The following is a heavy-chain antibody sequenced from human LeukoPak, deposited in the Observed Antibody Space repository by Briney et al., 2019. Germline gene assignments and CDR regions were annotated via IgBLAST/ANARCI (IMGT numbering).Heavy chain of an antibody. CDR3: ASDSPSSGIDV. CDR1: GFPFSSDR. CDR2: INSDGSAT. J-gene: IGHJ6*02. Sequence: PGGSLRLSCAASGFPFSSDRKHWVRQVPGKGMVWVSRINSDGSATIYAASVTGRFTISRDTAKNTLYLQMSGLRVEDTAVYHCASDSPSSGIDVWGQGTPVTVSS. V-gene: IGHV3-74*01.